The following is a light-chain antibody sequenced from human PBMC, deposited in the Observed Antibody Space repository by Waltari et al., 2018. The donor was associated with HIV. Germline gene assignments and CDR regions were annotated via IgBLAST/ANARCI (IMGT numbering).Light chain of an antibody. J-gene: IGKJ2*01. CDR3: QQYNNWPPYT. CDR2: GAS. Sequence: VMTQSPVPLSVSRGERVTLSCRASQSVNSHLAWYQHKPGQAPRLLIYGASTRATGIPARFSGSGSGTEFSLTISSLQSEDFAVYYCQQYNNWPPYTFGQGTKLEIK. V-gene: IGKV3-15*01. CDR1: QSVNSH.